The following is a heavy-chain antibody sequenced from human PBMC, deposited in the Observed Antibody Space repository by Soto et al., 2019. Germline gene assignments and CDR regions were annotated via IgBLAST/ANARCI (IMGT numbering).Heavy chain of an antibody. J-gene: IGHJ4*02. CDR1: GYTFTGYY. Sequence: ASVNVSCKASGYTFTGYYMHWVRQAPGQGLEWMGWINPNSGGTNYAQKFQGRVTMTRDTSISTAYMELSRLRSDDTAVYYCARDLPVGSSVCYWGKGNMVTVSA. CDR3: ARDLPVGSSVCY. D-gene: IGHD6-19*01. V-gene: IGHV1-2*02. CDR2: INPNSGGT.